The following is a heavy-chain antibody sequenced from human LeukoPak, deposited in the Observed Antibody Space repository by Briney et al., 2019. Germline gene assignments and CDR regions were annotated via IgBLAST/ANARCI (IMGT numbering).Heavy chain of an antibody. V-gene: IGHV1-69*13. CDR3: ARQDSYDSSGYYPTHPILY. J-gene: IGHJ4*02. CDR1: GGTFSSYA. CDR2: IIPIFGTA. D-gene: IGHD3-22*01. Sequence: SVKVSCKASGGTFSSYAISWVRQAPGQGLEWMGGIIPIFGTANYAQKFQGRVTITADESTSTAYMELSSLRSEDTAVYYCARQDSYDSSGYYPTHPILYWGQGTLVTVSS.